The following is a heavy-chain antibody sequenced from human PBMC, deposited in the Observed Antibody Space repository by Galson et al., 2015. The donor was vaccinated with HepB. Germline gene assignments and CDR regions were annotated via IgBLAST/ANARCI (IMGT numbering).Heavy chain of an antibody. Sequence: SLRLSCAASGFTFSSYAMHWVRQAPGKGLEWVAVISYDGSNKYYADSVKGRFTISRDNSKNTLYLQMNSLRAEDTAVYYCARDLAYSSGFLNWGQGTLVTVSS. D-gene: IGHD6-19*01. V-gene: IGHV3-30*04. CDR2: ISYDGSNK. J-gene: IGHJ4*02. CDR3: ARDLAYSSGFLN. CDR1: GFTFSSYA.